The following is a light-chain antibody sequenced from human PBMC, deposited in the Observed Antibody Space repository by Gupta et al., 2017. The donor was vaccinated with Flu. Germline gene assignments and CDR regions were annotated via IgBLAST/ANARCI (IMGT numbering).Light chain of an antibody. CDR1: SSHIRTNT. CDR3: ETWDDGRNGTHVL. CDR2: SNN. V-gene: IGLV1-44*01. Sequence: SVVTPPPSASGTPGQSVTISCSRSSSHIRTNTVACYPHLPGTTPKLLIYSNNQRPSGVPDRCSGSKSGTSASMAIRGLQSDDEADDDCETWDDGRNGTHVLFGGGTKLTVL. J-gene: IGLJ2*01.